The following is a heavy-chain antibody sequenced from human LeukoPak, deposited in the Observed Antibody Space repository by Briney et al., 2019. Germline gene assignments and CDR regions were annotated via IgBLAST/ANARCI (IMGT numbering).Heavy chain of an antibody. Sequence: SQTLSLTCAISGDSVSSNSAAWHWIRQSPSRGLEWLGRTYYKSKWYNDYAVSVKSRITINPDTSKNQFSLQLNSVTPEDTAVYYCARRGGPLVTALDVWGKGTTVTVSS. D-gene: IGHD2-21*02. CDR3: ARRGGPLVTALDV. CDR2: TYYKSKWYN. CDR1: GDSVSSNSAA. J-gene: IGHJ6*04. V-gene: IGHV6-1*01.